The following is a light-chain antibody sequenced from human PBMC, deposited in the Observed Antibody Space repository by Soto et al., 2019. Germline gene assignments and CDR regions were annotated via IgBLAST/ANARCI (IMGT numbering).Light chain of an antibody. CDR3: AAWDDSLNGVV. CDR2: SNI. J-gene: IGLJ2*01. V-gene: IGLV1-44*01. Sequence: QAVVTQPPSASGTPGQRVTISCSGSSSNIGGNTVNWYQQLPGAAPKLLIHSNIQRPSGVPVRFSGSKSGTSASLAISGLQSEDEADYYCAAWDDSLNGVVFGGGTQLTVL. CDR1: SSNIGGNT.